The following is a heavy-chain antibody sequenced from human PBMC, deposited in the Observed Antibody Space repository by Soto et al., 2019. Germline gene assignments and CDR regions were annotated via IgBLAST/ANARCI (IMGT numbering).Heavy chain of an antibody. CDR1: GFTFSSFA. J-gene: IGHJ6*02. V-gene: IGHV3-23*01. CDR2: IIDSGAST. Sequence: GGSLRLSCAASGFTFSSFAMGWVRQAPGKGLEWVSDIIDSGASTYYADSVKGRFTISRDNSKSTLYLQMNSLRAEDTALYYCAKGSSYSYYYGVDVWGQGTTFTVSS. CDR3: AKGSSYSYYYGVDV. D-gene: IGHD6-13*01.